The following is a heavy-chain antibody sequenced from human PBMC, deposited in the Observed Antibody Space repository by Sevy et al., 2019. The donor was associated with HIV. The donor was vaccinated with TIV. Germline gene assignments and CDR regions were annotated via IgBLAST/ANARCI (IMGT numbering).Heavy chain of an antibody. J-gene: IGHJ4*02. CDR2: ISYDGSNK. Sequence: GGSLRLSCAASGFTFSSYAMHWVRQAPGKGLEWVAVISYDGSNKYYADSVKGRFTISRDNSKNTLSLQMNSLRAEDTAVYYCARSYYDSSGYFPTGYFDYWGQGTMVTVSS. V-gene: IGHV3-30-3*01. D-gene: IGHD3-22*01. CDR3: ARSYYDSSGYFPTGYFDY. CDR1: GFTFSSYA.